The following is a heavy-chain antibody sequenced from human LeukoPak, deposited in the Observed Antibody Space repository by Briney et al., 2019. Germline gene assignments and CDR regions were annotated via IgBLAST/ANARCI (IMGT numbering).Heavy chain of an antibody. CDR2: INPNSGGT. J-gene: IGHJ4*02. V-gene: IGHV1-2*02. Sequence: ASVKVSCKASGYTFTGYYMHWVRQAPGQGLEWMGWINPNSGGTNYAQKFQGRVTMTRDTSISTAYMELNSLRSEDTAMYYCTTDLGGGGIVTLDYWGQGTLVTVSS. CDR1: GYTFTGYY. D-gene: IGHD3-16*01. CDR3: TTDLGGGGIVTLDY.